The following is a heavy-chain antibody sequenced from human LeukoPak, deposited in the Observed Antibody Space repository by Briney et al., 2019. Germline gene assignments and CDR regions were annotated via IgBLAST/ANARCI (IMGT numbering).Heavy chain of an antibody. CDR1: GYTFTSYG. CDR2: ISAYNGNT. J-gene: IGHJ5*02. CDR3: ARAEVVVVPAAINP. D-gene: IGHD2-2*01. V-gene: IGHV1-18*01. Sequence: ASVKVSCKASGYTFTSYGISWVRQAPGQGLEWMGGISAYNGNTNYAQKLQGRVTTTTDTSTSTAYMELRSLRSDDTAVYYCARAEVVVVPAAINPWGQGTLVTVSS.